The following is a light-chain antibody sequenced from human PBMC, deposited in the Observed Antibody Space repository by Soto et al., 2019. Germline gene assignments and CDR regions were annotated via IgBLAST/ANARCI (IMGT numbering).Light chain of an antibody. Sequence: EKVMTHSPATLSVSPGERATLSCRASQSVGSTLAWYQQKPGQPPRLLIYDASTRATGIPARFSGSGSGTEFTLNISSLQSEDFAVYYCQQYNTWPRTFGQGTXV. J-gene: IGKJ1*01. CDR1: QSVGST. CDR3: QQYNTWPRT. V-gene: IGKV3-15*01. CDR2: DAS.